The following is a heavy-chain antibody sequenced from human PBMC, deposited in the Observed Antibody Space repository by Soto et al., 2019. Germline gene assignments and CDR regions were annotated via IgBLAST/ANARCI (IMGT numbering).Heavy chain of an antibody. V-gene: IGHV5-51*01. J-gene: IGHJ2*01. D-gene: IGHD6-19*01. CDR2: IYPGASET. Sequence: ESLNISCDASGSKFTAYWIGWVRQTPGKGLEWIGIIYPGASETIYSPSFQGQATISVDKSNSPDYLHWNTLEASDTDTYSCARHMGVALAGTRWSFDLLGRGTLVAVSS. CDR3: ARHMGVALAGTRWSFDL. CDR1: GSKFTAYW.